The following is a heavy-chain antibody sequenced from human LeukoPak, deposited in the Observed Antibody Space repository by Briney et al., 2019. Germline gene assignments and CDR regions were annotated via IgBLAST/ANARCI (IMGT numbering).Heavy chain of an antibody. Sequence: PGGSLRLSCAASGFTFDDYAMHWVRQAPGKGLEWVSGISWNGGSIVYADSVKGRFTISRDNAKNSLYLQMNSLRPEDTALYYCAKAIVDYGYCSGGSSYYFDHWGQGALVTVSS. J-gene: IGHJ4*02. CDR1: GFTFDDYA. D-gene: IGHD2-15*01. CDR3: AKAIVDYGYCSGGSSYYFDH. V-gene: IGHV3-9*01. CDR2: ISWNGGSI.